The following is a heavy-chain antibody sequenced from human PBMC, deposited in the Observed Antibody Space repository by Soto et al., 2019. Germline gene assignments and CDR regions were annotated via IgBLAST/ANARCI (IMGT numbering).Heavy chain of an antibody. CDR1: GGTFSSYA. J-gene: IGHJ6*02. Sequence: SVKVSCKASGGTFSSYAISWVRQAPGQGLEWMGGIIPIFGTANYAQKFQGRVTITADKSTSTAYMELSSLRSEDTAVYYCARVNYDFWSGYPRAYYGMDVWGQGTTVTV. D-gene: IGHD3-3*01. CDR3: ARVNYDFWSGYPRAYYGMDV. CDR2: IIPIFGTA. V-gene: IGHV1-69*06.